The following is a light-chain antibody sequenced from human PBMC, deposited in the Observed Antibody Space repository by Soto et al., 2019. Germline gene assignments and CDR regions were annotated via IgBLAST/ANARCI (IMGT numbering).Light chain of an antibody. CDR2: GNS. Sequence: QSVLTQPPSVSGAPGQRVTISCTGSSSNIGAGYDVHWYQHLPGTAPKLLIYGNSNRPSGVPDRFSGSKSGTSASLAITGLQAEDEADYYCQSYDSSLSGWVFGGGTKHRP. CDR1: SSNIGAGYD. J-gene: IGLJ3*02. CDR3: QSYDSSLSGWV. V-gene: IGLV1-40*01.